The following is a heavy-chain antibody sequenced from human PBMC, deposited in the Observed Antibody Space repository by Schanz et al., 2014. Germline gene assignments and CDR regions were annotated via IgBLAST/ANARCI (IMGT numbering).Heavy chain of an antibody. J-gene: IGHJ3*01. CDR1: GFIFSDHY. Sequence: QVQLVESGGGLVKPGGSLRLSCVVSGFIFSDHYMSWIRQAPGKGLEWISYISSGSSTIHYADSVKGRFIISRDSSKNTLFLQMNSLRAEDTAVYFCARDEGRDGYNLAFDVWGQGTLVTVSS. V-gene: IGHV3-11*01. CDR2: ISSGSSTI. CDR3: ARDEGRDGYNLAFDV. D-gene: IGHD5-12*01.